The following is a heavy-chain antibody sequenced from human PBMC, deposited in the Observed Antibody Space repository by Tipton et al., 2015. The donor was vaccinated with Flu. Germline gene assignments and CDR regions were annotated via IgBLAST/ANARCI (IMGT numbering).Heavy chain of an antibody. CDR2: IKQDGSEK. CDR3: ARDWGAIGGIYYYGMDV. D-gene: IGHD3-16*01. J-gene: IGHJ6*02. V-gene: IGHV3-7*01. Sequence: SGFTFRTNGMHWVRQAPGKGLEWVANIKQDGSEKYYVDSVKGRFTISRDNAKNSLYLQMNSLRAEDTAVYYCARDWGAIGGIYYYGMDVWGQGTTVTVS. CDR1: GFTFRTNG.